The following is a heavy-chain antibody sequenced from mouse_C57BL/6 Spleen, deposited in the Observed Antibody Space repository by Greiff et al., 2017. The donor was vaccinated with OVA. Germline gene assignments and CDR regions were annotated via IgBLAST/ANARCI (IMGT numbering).Heavy chain of an antibody. D-gene: IGHD2-1*01. CDR3: ARRDYGNFYYFDY. CDR2: INYDGSST. CDR1: GFTFSDYY. Sequence: DVMLVESEGGLVQPGSSMKLSCTASGFTFSDYYMAWVRQVPEKGLEWVANINYDGSSTYYLDSLKSRFIISSDNAKNILYLQMSSLKSEDTATYYCARRDYGNFYYFDYWGQGTTLTVSS. J-gene: IGHJ2*01. V-gene: IGHV5-16*02.